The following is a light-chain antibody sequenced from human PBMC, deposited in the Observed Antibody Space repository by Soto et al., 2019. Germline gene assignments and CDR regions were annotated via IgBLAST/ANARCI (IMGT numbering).Light chain of an antibody. CDR3: QQYNKWPLT. V-gene: IGKV3-15*01. Sequence: EIVMTQSPATLSVSQGERATLSCRASESVSSNLAWYQQKPGQAPRLLIYGASTRATGVPARFSGSGSGTEFTLTISSLHSEDFAVFYCQQYNKWPLTFGGGTKVELK. J-gene: IGKJ4*01. CDR2: GAS. CDR1: ESVSSN.